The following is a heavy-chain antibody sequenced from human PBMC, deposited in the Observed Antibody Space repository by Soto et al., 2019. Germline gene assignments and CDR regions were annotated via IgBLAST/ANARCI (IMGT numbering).Heavy chain of an antibody. D-gene: IGHD2-21*02. CDR3: VQSRCGGDCLQSYSSHSYYGLDV. V-gene: IGHV2-5*02. J-gene: IGHJ6*02. CDR1: GLSLSTTGVG. CDR2: IYWDDDK. Sequence: QITLKESGPTLVKPTQTLTLTCTFSGLSLSTTGVGVGWIRQPPGKALEWLALIYWDDDKRYSPSLKSRLTITXDXSXNRXVLTMTNMDPVDTATYYCVQSRCGGDCLQSYSSHSYYGLDVGGQGTTVTVSS.